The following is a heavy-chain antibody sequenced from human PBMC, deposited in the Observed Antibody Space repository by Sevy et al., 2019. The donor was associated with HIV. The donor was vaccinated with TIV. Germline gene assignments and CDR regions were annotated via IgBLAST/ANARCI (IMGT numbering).Heavy chain of an antibody. Sequence: GGSLRLSCAASGFTFSSYAMSWVRQAPGKGLEWVSAISGSGGSTYYADSVKGRFTISGDNSKNTLYLQMNSLRAEDTAVYYCAKVRSQLLVGAYYFDYWGQGTLVTVSS. J-gene: IGHJ4*02. V-gene: IGHV3-23*01. CDR2: ISGSGGST. CDR1: GFTFSSYA. CDR3: AKVRSQLLVGAYYFDY. D-gene: IGHD1-26*01.